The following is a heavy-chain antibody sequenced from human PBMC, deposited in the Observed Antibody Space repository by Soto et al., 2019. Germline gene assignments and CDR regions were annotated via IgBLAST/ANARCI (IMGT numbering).Heavy chain of an antibody. CDR3: ANHGLQRINDY. CDR1: GFTFSSYG. CDR2: ISYDGSNK. J-gene: IGHJ4*02. V-gene: IGHV3-30*18. D-gene: IGHD5-12*01. Sequence: QVQLVESGGGVVQPGRSLRLSCAASGFTFSSYGMHWVRQAPGKGLEWVAVISYDGSNKYYADSVKGRFTISRDNSKNTLYLQMNSLRAEDTAVYYCANHGLQRINDYWGQGTLVTVSS.